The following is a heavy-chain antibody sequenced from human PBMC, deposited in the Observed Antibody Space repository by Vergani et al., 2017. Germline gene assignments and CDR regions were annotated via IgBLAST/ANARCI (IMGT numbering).Heavy chain of an antibody. CDR2: IIPIFGTA. CDR3: ASTRGGGTTYYYDSSGYYPFDY. CDR1: GGTFSSYA. V-gene: IGHV1-69*01. J-gene: IGHJ4*02. Sequence: QVQLVQSGAEVKKPGSPVKVSCKASGGTFSSYAISWVRQAPGQGLEWMGGIIPIFGTANSAQKFQGRVTITADESTSTAYMELSSLRSEDTAVYYCASTRGGGTTYYYDSSGYYPFDYWGQGTLVTGSS. D-gene: IGHD3-22*01.